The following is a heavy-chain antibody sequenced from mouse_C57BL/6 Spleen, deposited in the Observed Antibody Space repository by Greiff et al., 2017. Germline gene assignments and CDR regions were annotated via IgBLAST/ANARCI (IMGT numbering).Heavy chain of an antibody. Sequence: VQLQQPGPELVKPGASVKMSCKASGYTFTDYNMHWVKQSHGKSLEWIGYINPNNGGTSYNQKFKGKATLTVNKSSSTAYMELRSLTSEDSAVYYCARSGNYDYSWFAYWGQGTLVTVSA. CDR2: INPNNGGT. D-gene: IGHD2-4*01. V-gene: IGHV1-22*01. CDR1: GYTFTDYN. CDR3: ARSGNYDYSWFAY. J-gene: IGHJ3*01.